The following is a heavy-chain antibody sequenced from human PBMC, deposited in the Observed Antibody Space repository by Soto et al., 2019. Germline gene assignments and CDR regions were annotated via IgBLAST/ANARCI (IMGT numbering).Heavy chain of an antibody. V-gene: IGHV4-59*08. Sequence: SETLSLTCTVSGGSISSYYWSWIRQPPGKGLEWIGYIYYSGSTNYNPSLKSRLTISVDTSKNQFSLKLSSVTAADTALYYCARQESYGDSSIDYWGQGTLVTVSS. CDR2: IYYSGST. D-gene: IGHD4-17*01. J-gene: IGHJ4*02. CDR3: ARQESYGDSSIDY. CDR1: GGSISSYY.